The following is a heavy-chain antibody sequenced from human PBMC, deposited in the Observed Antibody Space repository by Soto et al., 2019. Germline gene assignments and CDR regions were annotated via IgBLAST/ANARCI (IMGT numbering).Heavy chain of an antibody. CDR2: IYYSGST. Sequence: SETLSLTCTVSGGSISSYYWSWIRQPPGKGLEWIGYIYYSGSTNYNPSLKSRVTISVDTSKNQFSLKLSSVTAADTAVYYCARDRRYSGYDYGMDGWGQGAT. CDR3: ARDRRYSGYDYGMDG. J-gene: IGHJ6*02. CDR1: GGSISSYY. D-gene: IGHD5-12*01. V-gene: IGHV4-59*01.